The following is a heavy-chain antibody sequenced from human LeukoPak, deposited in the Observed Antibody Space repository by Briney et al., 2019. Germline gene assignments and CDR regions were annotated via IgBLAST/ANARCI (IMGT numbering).Heavy chain of an antibody. CDR2: INPSGGTT. D-gene: IGHD3-10*01. CDR1: GYTFAKFY. CDR3: AREVYGSGNYYNTDY. V-gene: IGHV1-46*01. J-gene: IGHJ4*02. Sequence: GASVKVSCKASGYTFAKFYIHWVRQAPGQGLEWMGIINPSGGTTSYAQKFQGRVSMTRDTSTSTVYMELSSLRSEDTAVYFCAREVYGSGNYYNTDYWGQGTLVTVSS.